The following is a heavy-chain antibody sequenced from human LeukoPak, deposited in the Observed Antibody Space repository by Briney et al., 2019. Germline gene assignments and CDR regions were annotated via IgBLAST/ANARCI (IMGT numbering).Heavy chain of an antibody. Sequence: PSETLSLTCTVSGCSISSYYWSWIRQPPGKGLEWIGYIYYSGSTNYNPSLKSRVTISVDTSKNQFSLKLSSVTAADTAVYYCARHYSPTAMVGFDYWGRGTLVTVSS. CDR1: GCSISSYY. J-gene: IGHJ4*02. D-gene: IGHD5-18*01. CDR2: IYYSGST. CDR3: ARHYSPTAMVGFDY. V-gene: IGHV4-59*08.